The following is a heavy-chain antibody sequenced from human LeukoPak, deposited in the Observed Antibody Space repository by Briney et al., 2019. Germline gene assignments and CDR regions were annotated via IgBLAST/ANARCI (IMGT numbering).Heavy chain of an antibody. J-gene: IGHJ6*02. CDR1: GYRFTSYW. CDR2: INPGDSDT. Sequence: GEPLKISCKGSGYRFTSYWIGWVRQMPGKGLEWMGIINPGDSDTRYSPSFQGQVTISADKSISTAYLQWSSLKASDTAMYYCARHPDCTRTSCYVDYYGMDVWGQGTTVTVSS. D-gene: IGHD2-2*01. V-gene: IGHV5-51*01. CDR3: ARHPDCTRTSCYVDYYGMDV.